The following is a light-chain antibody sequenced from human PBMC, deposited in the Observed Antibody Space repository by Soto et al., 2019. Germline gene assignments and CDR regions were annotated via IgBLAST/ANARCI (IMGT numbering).Light chain of an antibody. CDR2: DAS. Sequence: EIVLTQSPATLSVSPGERATLSCRASQSIRNDLAWYQQKPGQAPRLFIYDASTRATGFPARFSGSGSGTEFTLTISSLQSEDFAIYYCQQYNDWPRTFGQGTKVEI. J-gene: IGKJ1*01. V-gene: IGKV3-15*01. CDR3: QQYNDWPRT. CDR1: QSIRND.